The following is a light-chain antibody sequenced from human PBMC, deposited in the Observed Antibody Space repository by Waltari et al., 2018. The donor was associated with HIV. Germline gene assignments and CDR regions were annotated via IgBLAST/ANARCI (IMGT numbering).Light chain of an antibody. CDR1: QGIGSW. J-gene: IGKJ4*01. CDR3: QQANSFLPLS. Sequence: DIQMTQSPSSLSASVGDRVIITCRASQGIGSWLAWYQQKPGKAPKLLIYAASSLESGVPSRFSGSGSGTNFTLTISGLQPEDFATDFCQQANSFLPLSFGGGTKVEIK. V-gene: IGKV1-12*01. CDR2: AAS.